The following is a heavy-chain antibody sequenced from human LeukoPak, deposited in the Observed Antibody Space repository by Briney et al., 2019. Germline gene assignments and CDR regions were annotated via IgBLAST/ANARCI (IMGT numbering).Heavy chain of an antibody. CDR2: INHSGST. Sequence: SETLSLTRAVYGGSFSGYYWSWIRQPPGKGLEWIGEINHSGSTNYNPSLKSRATISVDTSKNQFSLKLSSVTAADTAVYYCARGRVLLWFGEFPYYFDYWGQGTLVTVSS. CDR3: ARGRVLLWFGEFPYYFDY. V-gene: IGHV4-34*01. CDR1: GGSFSGYY. D-gene: IGHD3-10*01. J-gene: IGHJ4*02.